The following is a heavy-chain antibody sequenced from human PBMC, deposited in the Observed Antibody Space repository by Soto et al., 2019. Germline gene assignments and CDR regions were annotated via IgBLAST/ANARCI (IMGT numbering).Heavy chain of an antibody. CDR3: AKGLYYDILTFTYGMDV. D-gene: IGHD3-9*01. CDR1: GFTFSSYA. Sequence: GGSLRLSCAASGFTFSSYAMSWVRQAPGKGLEWVSAISGSGGSTYYADSVKGRFTISRDNSKNTLYLQMNSLRAEDTAVYYCAKGLYYDILTFTYGMDVWGQGTTVTVSS. J-gene: IGHJ6*02. CDR2: ISGSGGST. V-gene: IGHV3-23*01.